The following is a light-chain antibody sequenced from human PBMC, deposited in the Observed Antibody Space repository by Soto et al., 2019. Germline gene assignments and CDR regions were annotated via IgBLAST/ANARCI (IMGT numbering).Light chain of an antibody. CDR1: TSNIGSNY. Sequence: QSVLTQPPSASGTPGQGVTISCSGSTSNIGSNYVYWYQQLPGTAPKLLIYRNNQRPSGVPDRFSGSKSGTSASLAISGLTSEDDAPYHCCSYAVTFYVFGTGTKVTVL. J-gene: IGLJ1*01. CDR3: CSYAVTFYV. V-gene: IGLV1-47*01. CDR2: RNN.